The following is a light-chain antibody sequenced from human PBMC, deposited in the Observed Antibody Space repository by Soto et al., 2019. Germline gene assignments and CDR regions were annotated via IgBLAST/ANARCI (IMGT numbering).Light chain of an antibody. Sequence: QSGLTHPASVSRSPGQSITISCTGTSSDVCGYNSVSCYQQHPGKAPRLMIYEVSNRPSGVYNRFSGSKSGNTASLTISGLQAEDEADYYGSSYTSSSTPSYFFGTGTKFTLL. CDR1: SSDVCGYNS. V-gene: IGLV2-14*01. CDR3: SSYTSSSTPSYF. CDR2: EVS. J-gene: IGLJ1*01.